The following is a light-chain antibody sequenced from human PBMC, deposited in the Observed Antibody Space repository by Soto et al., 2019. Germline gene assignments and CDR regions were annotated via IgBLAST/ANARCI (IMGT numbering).Light chain of an antibody. V-gene: IGKV1-9*01. J-gene: IGKJ4*01. CDR1: QGISSY. CDR3: QQLNSYPLT. Sequence: DIQMTQSPSSLSASEGDRVTITCRASQGISSYLAWYQQKPGKAPKLLTYAASTLQSGVPSRFSGSGSGTDFTLTISSLQPEDFATYYCQQLNSYPLTFGGGTKVDIK. CDR2: AAS.